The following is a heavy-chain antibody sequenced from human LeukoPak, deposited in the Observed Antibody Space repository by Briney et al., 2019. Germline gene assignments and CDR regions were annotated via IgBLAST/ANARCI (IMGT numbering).Heavy chain of an antibody. Sequence: SGGSLRLSCAASGFTFSSYSMNWVRQAPGKGLEWVSSISSSSSYIYYADSVKGRFTISRDNAKNSLYLQMHSLRAEDTAVYYCATPWSALDYGDYGHWGQGTLVTVSS. CDR3: ATPWSALDYGDYGH. J-gene: IGHJ4*02. CDR1: GFTFSSYS. D-gene: IGHD4-17*01. CDR2: ISSSSSYI. V-gene: IGHV3-21*01.